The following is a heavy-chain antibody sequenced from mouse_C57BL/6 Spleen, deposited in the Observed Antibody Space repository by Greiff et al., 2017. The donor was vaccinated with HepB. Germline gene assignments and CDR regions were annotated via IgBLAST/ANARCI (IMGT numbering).Heavy chain of an antibody. CDR2: ISYDGSN. J-gene: IGHJ1*03. D-gene: IGHD1-1*01. CDR1: GYSITSGYY. Sequence: EVQLQQSGPGLVKPSQSLSLTCSVTGYSITSGYYWNWIRQFPGNKLEWMGYISYDGSNNYNPSLKNRISITRDTSKNQFFLKLNSVTTEDTATYYCARFITTVVPSYWYFDVWGTGTTVTVSS. CDR3: ARFITTVVPSYWYFDV. V-gene: IGHV3-6*01.